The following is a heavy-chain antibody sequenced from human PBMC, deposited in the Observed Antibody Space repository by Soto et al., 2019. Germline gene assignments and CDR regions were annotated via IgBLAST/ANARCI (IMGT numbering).Heavy chain of an antibody. CDR1: GDSVSSNRAA. Sequence: SQTLSLTCAISGDSVSSNRAAGNGIGHSPSRGLEWLGRTYYRSKWYNDYAVSLRGRITINPDTTKNQFSLQLNSATPEDTAVYYCATWRYDYWGQGTLVTVSS. J-gene: IGHJ4*02. CDR2: TYYRSKWYN. V-gene: IGHV6-1*01. CDR3: ATWRYDY.